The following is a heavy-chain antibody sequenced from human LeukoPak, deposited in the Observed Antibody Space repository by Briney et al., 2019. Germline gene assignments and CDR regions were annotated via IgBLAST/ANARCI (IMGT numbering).Heavy chain of an antibody. D-gene: IGHD6-19*01. CDR3: ARDLKMGYSSGRYSWGTGSSNDY. Sequence: ASVKVSCKASGYTFTGYYMHWVRQAPGQGLEWMGWINPNSGGTNYAQKFQGRVTMTRDTSISTAYMELRSLRSDDTAVYYCARDLKMGYSSGRYSWGTGSSNDYWGQGTLVTVSS. CDR2: INPNSGGT. V-gene: IGHV1-2*02. J-gene: IGHJ4*02. CDR1: GYTFTGYY.